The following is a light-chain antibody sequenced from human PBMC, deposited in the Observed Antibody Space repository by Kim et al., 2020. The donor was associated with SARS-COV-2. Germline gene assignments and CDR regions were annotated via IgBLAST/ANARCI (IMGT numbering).Light chain of an antibody. CDR1: QDIGNN. CDR2: AAS. Sequence: ASVGDRVTITCQASQDIGNNLNWYQQRPGKAPKLLIYAASVLETGVPSRFSASGSATDFSFTITSLQPEDFATYYCQQYDNIPPTFGQGTRLEIK. V-gene: IGKV1-33*01. CDR3: QQYDNIPPT. J-gene: IGKJ5*01.